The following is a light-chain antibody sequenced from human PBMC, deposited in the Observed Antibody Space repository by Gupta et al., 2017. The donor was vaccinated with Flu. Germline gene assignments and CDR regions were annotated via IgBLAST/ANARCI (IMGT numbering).Light chain of an antibody. J-gene: IGKJ4*01. CDR2: GAS. CDR1: ETISSN. Sequence: EIVMTQSPATLSVSPGERATLSCRASETISSNLAWYQQKPGQAPRLLIYGASTRATGITARFSGSGSGTEFTLTISSLQNEDFALYYGQQDNRWPTFGGGTKVEIK. CDR3: QQDNRWPT. V-gene: IGKV3-15*01.